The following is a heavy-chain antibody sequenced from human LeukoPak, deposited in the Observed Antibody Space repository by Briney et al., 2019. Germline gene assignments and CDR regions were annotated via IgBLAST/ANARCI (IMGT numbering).Heavy chain of an antibody. V-gene: IGHV3-21*04. CDR1: GFTFSSYS. D-gene: IGHD5-24*01. CDR2: ISSSSSYI. J-gene: IGHJ4*02. Sequence: GGSLRLSCAASGFTFSSYSMNWVRQAPGKGLEWVSSISSSSSYIYYADSVKGRFTISRDNAKNSLYLQMNGLRAEDTAVYYCARARGKVEMATIQILDYWGQGTLVTVSS. CDR3: ARARGKVEMATIQILDY.